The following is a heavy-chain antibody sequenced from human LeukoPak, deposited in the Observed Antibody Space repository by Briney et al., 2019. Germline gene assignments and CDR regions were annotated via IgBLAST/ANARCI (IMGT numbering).Heavy chain of an antibody. CDR2: IRSKAYGGTT. CDR3: TRALAYYDSSGYPFDY. J-gene: IGHJ4*02. CDR1: GFTFGDYA. D-gene: IGHD3-22*01. V-gene: IGHV3-49*04. Sequence: GGSLRLSCTASGFTFGDYAMSWVSQAPGKGLEWVGFIRSKAYGGTTEYAASVKGRFTISRDDSKSIAYLQMNSLKTEDTAVYYCTRALAYYDSSGYPFDYWGQGTLVTVSS.